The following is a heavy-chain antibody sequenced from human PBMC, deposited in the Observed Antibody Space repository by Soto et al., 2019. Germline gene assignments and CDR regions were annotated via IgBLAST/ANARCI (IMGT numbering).Heavy chain of an antibody. V-gene: IGHV4-34*01. CDR1: GGSFSGYY. CDR3: ARGRRDYYGSGSYYGWFDP. Sequence: PWETLSLTCAVYGGSFSGYYWSWIRQPPGKGLEWIGEINHSGSTNYNPSLKSRVTISVDTSKNQFSLKLSSVTAAGTAVYYCARGRRDYYGSGSYYGWFDPWGQGTLVTVSS. CDR2: INHSGST. D-gene: IGHD3-10*01. J-gene: IGHJ5*02.